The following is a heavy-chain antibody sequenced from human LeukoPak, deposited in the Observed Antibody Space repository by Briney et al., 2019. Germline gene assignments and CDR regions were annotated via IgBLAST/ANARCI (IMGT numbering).Heavy chain of an antibody. J-gene: IGHJ4*02. V-gene: IGHV3-30*03. CDR3: ARGITAMVLDY. D-gene: IGHD5-18*01. Sequence: PGGSLRLSCAASEFTFSTYGMHWVRQAPGKGLEWVAVISYDGSNKYYADSVKGRFTISRDNSKNTLYLQMNSLRAEDTAVYYCARGITAMVLDYWGQGTLVTVSS. CDR2: ISYDGSNK. CDR1: EFTFSTYG.